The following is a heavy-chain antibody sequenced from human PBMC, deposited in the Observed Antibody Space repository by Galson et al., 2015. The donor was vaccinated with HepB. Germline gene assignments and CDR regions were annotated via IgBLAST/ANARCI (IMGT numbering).Heavy chain of an antibody. CDR1: GFTFSSYS. J-gene: IGHJ5*02. CDR3: ARDRGDIVVVPAAMSNWFDP. Sequence: SLRLSCAASGFTFSSYSMNWVRQAPGKGLEWVSSISSSSSYIYYADSVKGRFTISRDNAKNSLYLQMNSPRAEDTAVYYCARDRGDIVVVPAAMSNWFDPWGQGTLVTVSS. V-gene: IGHV3-21*01. D-gene: IGHD2-2*01. CDR2: ISSSSSYI.